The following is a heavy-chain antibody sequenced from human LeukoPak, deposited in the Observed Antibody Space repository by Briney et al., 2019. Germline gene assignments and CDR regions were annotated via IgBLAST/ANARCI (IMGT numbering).Heavy chain of an antibody. V-gene: IGHV4-61*02. Sequence: PSETLSLTCTVSGGSISSGSYYWSWIRQPAGKELEWIGRIYTSGSTNYNPSLKSRVTISVDTSKNQFSLKLSSATAADTAVYYCARDHTYYYDSSGYSSHFDYWGQGALVTVSS. J-gene: IGHJ4*02. CDR3: ARDHTYYYDSSGYSSHFDY. CDR1: GGSISSGSYY. D-gene: IGHD3-22*01. CDR2: IYTSGST.